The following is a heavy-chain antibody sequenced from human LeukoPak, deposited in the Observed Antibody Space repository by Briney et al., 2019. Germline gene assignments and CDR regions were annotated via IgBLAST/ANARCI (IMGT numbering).Heavy chain of an antibody. Sequence: PSETLSLTCTVSGFSISSYYWSWIRQPPGKGLEWIGYIYYSASTNYNPSLKSRVTISVDTSKNQFSLKLSSVTAADTAVYYCARVHGDYVDYWGQGTLVTVSS. CDR3: ARVHGDYVDY. CDR1: GFSISSYY. CDR2: IYYSAST. D-gene: IGHD4-17*01. V-gene: IGHV4-59*08. J-gene: IGHJ4*02.